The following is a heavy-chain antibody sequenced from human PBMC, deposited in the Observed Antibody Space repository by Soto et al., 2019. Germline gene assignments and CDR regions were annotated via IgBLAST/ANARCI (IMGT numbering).Heavy chain of an antibody. D-gene: IGHD3-16*01. CDR1: GGTFSSYA. V-gene: IGHV1-69*06. CDR3: ARMATFGSLNWFDP. CDR2: IIPIFGTA. Sequence: SVKVSCKASGGTFSSYAISWVRQAPGQGLEWMGGIIPIFGTANYAQKFQGRVTITADKSTSTAYMELSSLRSEDTAIYYCARMATFGSLNWFDPWGQGTLVTVSS. J-gene: IGHJ5*02.